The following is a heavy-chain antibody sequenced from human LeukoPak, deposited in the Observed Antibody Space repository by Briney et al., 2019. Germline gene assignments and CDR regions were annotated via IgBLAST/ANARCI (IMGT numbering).Heavy chain of an antibody. CDR3: ARGIVVVVAATPWYYYYMDV. CDR1: GYTFTSYY. Sequence: ASVKVSCKASGYTFTSYYIHWVRQAPGQGLEWMGIINPSGGSTSYAQKFQGRVTMTRDMSTSTVYMELSSLRSEDTAVYYCARGIVVVVAATPWYYYYMDVWGKGTTVTVSS. D-gene: IGHD2-15*01. V-gene: IGHV1-46*01. J-gene: IGHJ6*03. CDR2: INPSGGST.